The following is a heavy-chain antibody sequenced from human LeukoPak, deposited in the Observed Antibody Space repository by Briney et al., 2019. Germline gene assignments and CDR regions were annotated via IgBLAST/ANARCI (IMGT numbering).Heavy chain of an antibody. D-gene: IGHD2-8*01. Sequence: ASVKVSCTASGYXFTKYFMHWVRQAPGQGLEWMGIINPSGGSPTYAQKFQGRVTMTTDTSTSTVYMELSSLRSEDTAVYYCARESLSAFDIWGQGTMVTVSS. CDR3: ARESLSAFDI. V-gene: IGHV1-46*01. CDR1: GYXFTKYF. J-gene: IGHJ3*02. CDR2: INPSGGSP.